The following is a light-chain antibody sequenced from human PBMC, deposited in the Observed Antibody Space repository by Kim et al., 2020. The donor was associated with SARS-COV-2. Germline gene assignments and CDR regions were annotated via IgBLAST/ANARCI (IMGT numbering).Light chain of an antibody. CDR2: DVT. V-gene: IGLV2-14*03. CDR1: SSDY. Sequence: SITTPCTETSSDYVSLYQQHPGKAPKLIIYDVTKLPSGVSRRFSGSKSGSSASLTISGLQGEDDAGYHCSSYTTSSPYVIFGGGTQLTVL. CDR3: SSYTTSSPYVI. J-gene: IGLJ2*01.